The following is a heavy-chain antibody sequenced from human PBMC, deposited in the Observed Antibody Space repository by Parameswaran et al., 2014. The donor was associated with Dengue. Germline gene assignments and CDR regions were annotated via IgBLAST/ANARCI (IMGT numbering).Heavy chain of an antibody. CDR2: ISGSGGST. V-gene: IGHV3-23*01. Sequence: QAGGSLRLSCAASGFTFSSYAMSWVRQAPGKGLEWVSAISGSGGSTYYADSVKGRFTISRDNSKNTLYLQMNSLRAEDTAVYYCARLPGRYIVVVPAAPHFDYWGQGTLVTVSS. D-gene: IGHD2-2*01. CDR3: ARLPGRYIVVVPAAPHFDY. J-gene: IGHJ4*02. CDR1: GFTFSSYA.